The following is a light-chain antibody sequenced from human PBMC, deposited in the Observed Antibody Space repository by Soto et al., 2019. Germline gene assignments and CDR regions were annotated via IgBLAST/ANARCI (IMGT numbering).Light chain of an antibody. Sequence: QSVLTQPASVSWTPGQSITISCTGSSSDVGGYNYVSWYQQHPGKVPKLMIYDVSSRPSGVSIRFSGSKSGNTASLTISGLQAEDEGDYYCSSYSDTNTPVVFGGGTQLTVL. J-gene: IGLJ3*02. V-gene: IGLV2-14*03. CDR3: SSYSDTNTPVV. CDR2: DVS. CDR1: SSDVGGYNY.